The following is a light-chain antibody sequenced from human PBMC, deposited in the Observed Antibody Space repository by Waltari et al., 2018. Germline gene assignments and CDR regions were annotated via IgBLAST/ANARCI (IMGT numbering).Light chain of an antibody. CDR1: SSDVGSYNL. J-gene: IGLJ3*02. V-gene: IGLV2-23*01. Sequence: QSALTPPASVSGSPGQSITISCTGTSSDVGSYNLVSWYQQHPGKAPKLMIYEGSKRPSGVSNRFSGSKSGNTASLTISGLQAEDEADYYCCSYAGSSTPWVFGGGTKLTVL. CDR3: CSYAGSSTPWV. CDR2: EGS.